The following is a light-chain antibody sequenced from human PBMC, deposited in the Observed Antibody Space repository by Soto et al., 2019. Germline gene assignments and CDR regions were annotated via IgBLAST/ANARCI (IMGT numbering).Light chain of an antibody. V-gene: IGKV1-33*01. CDR2: DAS. CDR3: QQYDNLPPEYT. J-gene: IGKJ2*01. CDR1: QDISNY. Sequence: DIQMTQSPSSLSASVGDRVTITCQASQDISNYLNWYQQKPGKAPKLLIYDASNLETGVPSRFSGSGSGTDFTFTISSLQPADIATYYCQQYDNLPPEYTFGQGTKLEIK.